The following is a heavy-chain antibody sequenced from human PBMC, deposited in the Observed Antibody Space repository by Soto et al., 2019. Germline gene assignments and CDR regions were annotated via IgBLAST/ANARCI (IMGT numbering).Heavy chain of an antibody. CDR2: IFPSGTT. V-gene: IGHV4-30-2*01. D-gene: IGHD6-13*01. J-gene: IGHJ4*02. CDR3: DRSRELDY. CDR1: GGSLRGGTYS. Sequence: PSETLSLTCDVSGGSLRGGTYSWNWLRQPPGKGLEWIGYIFPSGTTYYNRSLKSRVTISIDVSKNQFSLSLRSLTAADTAVYYCDRSRELDYWSKGILGTV.